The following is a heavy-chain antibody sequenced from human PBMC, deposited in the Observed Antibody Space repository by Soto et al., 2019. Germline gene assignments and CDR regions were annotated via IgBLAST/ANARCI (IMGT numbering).Heavy chain of an antibody. CDR3: ASDGVSWNYVRGYLAV. Sequence: QVQLVESGGGVVQPGRSLRLSCAASGFTFSSYGMHWFRQAPGKGLEWVAVIWYDGSNKYYADSVKGRFTISRDNSKNTLYLQMNSLRAEDTAVYYCASDGVSWNYVRGYLAVWGKGTTVTVSS. V-gene: IGHV3-33*01. J-gene: IGHJ6*03. CDR2: IWYDGSNK. CDR1: GFTFSSYG. D-gene: IGHD1-7*01.